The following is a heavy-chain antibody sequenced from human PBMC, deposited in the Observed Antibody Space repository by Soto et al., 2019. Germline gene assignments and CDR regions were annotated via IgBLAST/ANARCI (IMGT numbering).Heavy chain of an antibody. CDR3: ARWGWWLANYYYYGMDV. J-gene: IGHJ6*02. CDR2: IKQDGSEK. V-gene: IGHV3-7*03. CDR1: GFTFSSYW. Sequence: PGGSLRLSCAASGFTFSSYWMSWVRQAPGKGLEWVANIKQDGSEKYYVDSVKGRFTISRDNAKNSLYLQMNSLRAEDTAVYYCARWGWWLANYYYYGMDVWGHGTTVTVSS. D-gene: IGHD6-19*01.